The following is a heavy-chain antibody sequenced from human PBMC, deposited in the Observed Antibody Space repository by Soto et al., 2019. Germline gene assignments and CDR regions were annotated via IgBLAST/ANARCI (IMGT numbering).Heavy chain of an antibody. CDR1: GGTFSSYT. V-gene: IGHV1-69*02. CDR3: ASGLDIVVVPAAILDAFDI. J-gene: IGHJ3*02. CDR2: IIPILGIA. Sequence: QVQLVQSGAEVKKPGSSVKVSCKASGGTFSSYTISWVRQAPGQGLEWMGRIIPILGIANYAQKFQGRVTITADKSTSTAYMELSSLRSEDTAVYYCASGLDIVVVPAAILDAFDIWGQGTMVTVSS. D-gene: IGHD2-2*01.